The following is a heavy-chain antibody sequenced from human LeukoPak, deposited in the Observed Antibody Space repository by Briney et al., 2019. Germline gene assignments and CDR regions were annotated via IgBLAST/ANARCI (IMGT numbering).Heavy chain of an antibody. CDR1: GGSLSSGSYY. CDR3: ARQYSSGWYVFDY. Sequence: SETLSLTCTVSGGSLSSGSYYWSWIRQPPGKGLEWIGYIYYSGSTKYNPSLKTRVTMSVDTSKNQFSLRLRSVTAADTAVYYCARQYSSGWYVFDYWGQGILVTVS. CDR2: IYYSGST. D-gene: IGHD6-19*01. J-gene: IGHJ4*02. V-gene: IGHV4-61*01.